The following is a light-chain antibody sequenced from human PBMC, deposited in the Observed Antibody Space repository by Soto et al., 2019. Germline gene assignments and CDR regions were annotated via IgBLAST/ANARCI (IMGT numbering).Light chain of an antibody. Sequence: EIVLTPSPGTLSLSPGERATLSCRASQSVSSSYLAWYQQKPGQAPRLLIYGASSRATGIPDRFSGSGSGTDFVLTISRLEPEDSAVYYCQQYGGSPLTFGGGTKVEIK. CDR3: QQYGGSPLT. CDR1: QSVSSSY. CDR2: GAS. J-gene: IGKJ4*01. V-gene: IGKV3-20*01.